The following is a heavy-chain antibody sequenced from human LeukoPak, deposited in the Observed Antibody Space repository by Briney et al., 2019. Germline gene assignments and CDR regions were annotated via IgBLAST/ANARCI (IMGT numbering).Heavy chain of an antibody. CDR3: ARDSSGWAFDY. D-gene: IGHD6-19*01. CDR2: INPSGGST. J-gene: IGHJ4*02. V-gene: IGHV1-46*01. CDR1: GYTFTTYY. Sequence: ASVKVSCKASGYTFTTYYMHWVRQAPGQGPEWMGIINPSGGSTSYAQKFQGRVTMTRDTSTSTVYMELSSLRSEDTAVYYCARDSSGWAFDYWGQGTLVTVSS.